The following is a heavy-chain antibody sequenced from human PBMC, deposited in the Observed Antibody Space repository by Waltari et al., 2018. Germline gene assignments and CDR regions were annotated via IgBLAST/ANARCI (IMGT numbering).Heavy chain of an antibody. Sequence: EVQLLESGGGLVQPGGSLRLSGSASGFTFSTYAINWVRPGPGKGLEWVSVSSVTVTTSYYADSVKGRFTISRDNSKITLYLQMNSLRADDTAVYYCAKDPTIIVTDYHGMDVWGQGTTVTVSS. CDR2: SSVTVTTS. V-gene: IGHV3-23*01. J-gene: IGHJ6*02. D-gene: IGHD3-22*01. CDR3: AKDPTIIVTDYHGMDV. CDR1: GFTFSTYA.